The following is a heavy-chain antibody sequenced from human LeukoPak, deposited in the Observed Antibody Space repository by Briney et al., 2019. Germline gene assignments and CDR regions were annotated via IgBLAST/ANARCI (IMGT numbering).Heavy chain of an antibody. J-gene: IGHJ4*02. V-gene: IGHV4-59*01. D-gene: IGHD6-6*01. Sequence: SETLSLTCTVSGGSISTYYWSWIRQPPGERLGWIGYIYYSGSTNYNPSLKSRVTISEDTSKNLFSLKLTSLTAADTAVYYCARFHGSSSTSDYWGQGTLVTVSS. CDR3: ARFHGSSSTSDY. CDR1: GGSISTYY. CDR2: IYYSGST.